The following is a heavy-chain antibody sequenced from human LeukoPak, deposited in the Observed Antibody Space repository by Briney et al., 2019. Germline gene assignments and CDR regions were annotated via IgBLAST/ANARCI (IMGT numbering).Heavy chain of an antibody. CDR2: ISAYNGNT. CDR3: ARVVRDGYNLGY. D-gene: IGHD5-24*01. J-gene: IGHJ4*02. V-gene: IGHV1-18*01. Sequence: RASVKVSFKASGYTFTSYGISWVRQAPGQGLEWMGWISAYNGNTNYAQKLQGRVTMTTDTSTSTAYMELRSLRSEDTAVYYCARVVRDGYNLGYWGQGTLVTVSS. CDR1: GYTFTSYG.